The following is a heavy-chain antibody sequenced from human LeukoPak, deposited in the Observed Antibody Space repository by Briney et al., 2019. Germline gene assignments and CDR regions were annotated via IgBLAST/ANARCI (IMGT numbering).Heavy chain of an antibody. D-gene: IGHD5-18*01. CDR1: GYTFTSYD. J-gene: IGHJ6*02. CDR2: MNPNSGNT. V-gene: IGHV1-8*01. Sequence: GASVKVSCKASGYTFTSYDINWVRQATGQGLGWMGWMNPNSGNTGYAQKFQGRVTMTRNTSISTAYMELSSLRSEDTAVYYCAKRYSYGYYSLEYYGMDVWGQGTTVTVSS. CDR3: AKRYSYGYYSLEYYGMDV.